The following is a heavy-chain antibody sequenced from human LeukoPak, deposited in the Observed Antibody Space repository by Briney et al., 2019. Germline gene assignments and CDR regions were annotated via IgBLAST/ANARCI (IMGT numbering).Heavy chain of an antibody. V-gene: IGHV3-48*03. D-gene: IGHD2-2*01. J-gene: IGHJ4*02. CDR3: ARARYCSSTSCPDY. CDR2: ISSSGSTI. Sequence: GGSLRPSCAASGFTFSSYEMNWVRQAPGKGLEWVSYISSSGSTIYYADSVKGRFTISRDNAKNSLYLQMNSLRAEDTAVYYCARARYCSSTSCPDYWGQGTLVTVSS. CDR1: GFTFSSYE.